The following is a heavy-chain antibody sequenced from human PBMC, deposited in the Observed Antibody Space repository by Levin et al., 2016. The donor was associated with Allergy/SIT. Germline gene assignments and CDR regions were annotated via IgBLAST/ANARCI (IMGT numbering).Heavy chain of an antibody. CDR2: IWYDGSNK. CDR1: GFTFSSYG. Sequence: GGSLRLSCAASGFTFSSYGMHWVRQAPGKGLEWVAVIWYDGSNKYYADSVKGRFTISRDNSKNTLYLQMNSLRAEDTAVYYCAREWLAAARGLDHYYYYGMDVWGQGTTVTVSS. J-gene: IGHJ6*02. D-gene: IGHD6-6*01. CDR3: AREWLAAARGLDHYYYYGMDV. V-gene: IGHV3-33*01.